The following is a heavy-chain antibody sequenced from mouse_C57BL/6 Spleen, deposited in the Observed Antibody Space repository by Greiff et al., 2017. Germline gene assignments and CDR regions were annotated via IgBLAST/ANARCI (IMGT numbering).Heavy chain of an antibody. J-gene: IGHJ1*03. V-gene: IGHV5-4*01. CDR3: ARDVTWYFDV. CDR1: GFTFSIYA. Sequence: DVMLVESGGGLVKPGGSLKLSCAASGFTFSIYAMSWVRQTPEKRLAWVATISDGGSYTYYPDNVKGRFTISRDNAKNNLYLQMSHLKSEDTALFYCARDVTWYFDVWGTGTTVTVSS. CDR2: ISDGGSYT.